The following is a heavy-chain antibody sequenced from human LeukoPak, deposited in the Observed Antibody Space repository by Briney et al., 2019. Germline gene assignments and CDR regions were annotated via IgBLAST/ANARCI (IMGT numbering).Heavy chain of an antibody. V-gene: IGHV1-24*01. CDR2: FDPEDGET. Sequence: ASVKVSCKVSGYTLTELSMHWVRQAPGKGLEWMGGFDPEDGETIYAQKFQGRVTMTEDTSTDTAYMELSRLGSEDTAVYYCAIGRPRSYYFDYWGQGTLVTVSS. CDR3: AIGRPRSYYFDY. D-gene: IGHD1-26*01. J-gene: IGHJ4*02. CDR1: GYTLTELS.